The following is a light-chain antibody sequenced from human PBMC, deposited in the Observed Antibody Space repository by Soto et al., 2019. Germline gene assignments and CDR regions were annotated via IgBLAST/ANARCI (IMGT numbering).Light chain of an antibody. CDR2: AVS. Sequence: QSVLTQPASVSGTPGQSITISCTGTSSDVGGYNYVSWYQQHPGKAPKLMIYAVSNRPSGVSNRFSGSKSGNTASLTISGLQAEDEADYFCSSFRSRSTLGVVFGGGTKVTVL. CDR3: SSFRSRSTLGVV. CDR1: SSDVGGYNY. V-gene: IGLV2-14*01. J-gene: IGLJ2*01.